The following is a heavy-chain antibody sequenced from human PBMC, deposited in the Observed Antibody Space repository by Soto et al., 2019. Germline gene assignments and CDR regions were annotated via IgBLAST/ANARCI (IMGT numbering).Heavy chain of an antibody. D-gene: IGHD1-26*01. CDR1: GGTFSSYA. CDR2: IIPILGSA. J-gene: IGHJ3*02. V-gene: IGHV1-69*01. CDR3: ASRERVDAFDI. Sequence: QVQLVQSGAEVKKPGSSVKVSCTASGGTFSSYAISWVRQAPGQGLEWMGGIIPILGSAKYAQKFQDRVTITADESTSTTYMEMSSLRSEDAAVYYCASRERVDAFDIWGQGKMVTVSS.